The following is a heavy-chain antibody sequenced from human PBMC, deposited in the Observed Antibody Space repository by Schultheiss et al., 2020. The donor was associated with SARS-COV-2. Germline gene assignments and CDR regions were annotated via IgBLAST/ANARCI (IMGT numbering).Heavy chain of an antibody. CDR2: IYYSGST. CDR1: GGSVSSGSYY. Sequence: SETLSLTCTVSGGSVSSGSYYWSWIRQPPGKGLEWIGYIYYSGSTNYNPSLKSRVTISVDTSKNQFSLKLSSVTAADTAVYYCARVYPSKPNPGGMDVWGQGTTVTVSS. D-gene: IGHD3-10*01. CDR3: ARVYPSKPNPGGMDV. J-gene: IGHJ6*02. V-gene: IGHV4-61*01.